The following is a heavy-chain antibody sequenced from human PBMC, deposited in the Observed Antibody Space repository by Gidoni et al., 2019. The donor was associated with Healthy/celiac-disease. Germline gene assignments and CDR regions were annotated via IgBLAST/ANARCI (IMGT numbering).Heavy chain of an antibody. D-gene: IGHD3-16*02. CDR2: INPSGGST. V-gene: IGHV1-46*01. CDR3: ARVWRRLGELSLLFDY. J-gene: IGHJ4*02. Sequence: QVQLVHSGAEVKKPGASVKVSCKASGYTFTSYYMHWVRQAPGQGLEWMGIINPSGGSTSYAQKFQGRVTMTRDTSTSTVYMELSSLRSEDTAVYYCARVWRRLGELSLLFDYWGQGTLVTVSS. CDR1: GYTFTSYY.